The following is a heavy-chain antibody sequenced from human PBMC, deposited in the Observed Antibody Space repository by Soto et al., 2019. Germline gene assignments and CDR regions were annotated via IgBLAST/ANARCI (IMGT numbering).Heavy chain of an antibody. CDR3: ARGIVEMATILDDY. CDR1: GFTFSSYS. D-gene: IGHD3-22*01. CDR2: ISSSSSYI. J-gene: IGHJ4*02. V-gene: IGHV3-21*01. Sequence: EVQLVESGGGLVKPGGSLRLSCAASGFTFSSYSMNWVRQAPGKGLEWVSSISSSSSYIYYADSVKGRFTISRDNAKNSLYLQMNSLRAEDTAVYYCARGIVEMATILDDYWGQGTLVTVSS.